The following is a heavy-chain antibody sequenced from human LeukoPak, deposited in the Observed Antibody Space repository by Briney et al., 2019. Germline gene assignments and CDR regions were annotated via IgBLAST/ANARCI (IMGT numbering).Heavy chain of an antibody. CDR1: GYTFTSYD. V-gene: IGHV1-8*01. Sequence: GASVKVSCKASGYTFTSYDINWVRQATGQGLEWMGWMNPDSGNTGYAQKFQGRVTMTRNTSISTAYMELSSLRSEDTAVYYCARGSRIWYYMDVWGKGTTVTVSS. CDR2: MNPDSGNT. CDR3: ARGSRIWYYMDV. J-gene: IGHJ6*03.